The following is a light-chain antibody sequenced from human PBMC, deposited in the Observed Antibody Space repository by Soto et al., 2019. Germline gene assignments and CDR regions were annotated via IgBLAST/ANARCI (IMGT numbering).Light chain of an antibody. CDR2: GVT. Sequence: QSVLTQPASVSGSPGQSITVSCTGTSSDVGAYYSVSWYQHHPGKAPKLIIYGVTNRPSGVSNRFSGSKSGNTAPLTISGLQAEDEADYHCSSYTSGSSHYVFGTGTKVTV. CDR3: SSYTSGSSHYV. J-gene: IGLJ1*01. CDR1: SSDVGAYYS. V-gene: IGLV2-14*01.